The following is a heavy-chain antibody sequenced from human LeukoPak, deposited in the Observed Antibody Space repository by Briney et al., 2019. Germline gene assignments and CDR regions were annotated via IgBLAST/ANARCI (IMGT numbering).Heavy chain of an antibody. D-gene: IGHD3-22*01. V-gene: IGHV1-46*01. CDR3: AREHYYDSSGFDY. CDR2: INPSGGST. CDR1: GNTVTTYY. Sequence: ASVKVSCKASGNTVTTYYMHWVRQAPGQGLEWMGVINPSGGSTTYAQNFQGRVTMTRDTSTSAVYMELSSLRSDDTALYYCAREHYYDSSGFDYWGQGTLVTASS. J-gene: IGHJ4*02.